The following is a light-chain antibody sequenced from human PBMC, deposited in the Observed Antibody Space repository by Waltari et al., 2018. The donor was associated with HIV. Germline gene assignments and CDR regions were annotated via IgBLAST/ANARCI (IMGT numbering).Light chain of an antibody. CDR1: QSILFNSNNKNY. CDR2: WAS. J-gene: IGKJ2*01. V-gene: IGKV4-1*01. CDR3: QQYYTTPYS. Sequence: IVMTQSPDSLAVSLGGRATIPCRSSQSILFNSNNKNYLAWYQQRAGQSPRLLIYWASTRESGVPVRFSGAGSGTNFSLTISSLQTEDVAVYYCQQYYTTPYSFGQGTKL.